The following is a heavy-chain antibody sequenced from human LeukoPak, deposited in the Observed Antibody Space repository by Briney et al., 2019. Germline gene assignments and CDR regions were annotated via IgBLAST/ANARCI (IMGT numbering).Heavy chain of an antibody. CDR1: GGSISSYY. CDR3: ARVRGYGYYYMDV. J-gene: IGHJ6*03. V-gene: IGHV4-59*01. Sequence: SETLSLTCTVSGGSISSYYWSWIRQPPGKGLEWIGYIYYSGSTNYNPSLKSRVTISVDTSKNQFSLKLSSVTAADTAVYYCARVRGYGYYYMDVCGKGTTVTVSS. CDR2: IYYSGST. D-gene: IGHD2-15*01.